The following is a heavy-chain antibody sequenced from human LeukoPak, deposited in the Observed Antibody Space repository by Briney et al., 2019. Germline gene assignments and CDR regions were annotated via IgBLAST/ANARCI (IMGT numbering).Heavy chain of an antibody. CDR3: ARTRSCTNGVCYTDFDY. D-gene: IGHD2-8*01. CDR2: INHSGST. J-gene: IGHJ4*02. Sequence: SETLSLTCAVYGGSFSGYYWSWIRQPPGKGLEWIGEINHSGSTNYNPSLKSRVTISVDTSKNQFSLKLSSVTAADTAVYYCARTRSCTNGVCYTDFDYWGQGTLVTVSS. V-gene: IGHV4-34*01. CDR1: GGSFSGYY.